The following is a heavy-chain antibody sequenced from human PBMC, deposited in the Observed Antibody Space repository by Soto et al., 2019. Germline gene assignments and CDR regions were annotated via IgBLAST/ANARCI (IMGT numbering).Heavy chain of an antibody. J-gene: IGHJ4*01. V-gene: IGHV5-51*01. CDR3: ARLPRDCNKTSCYYADH. CDR2: MYPGDSDT. CDR1: GYDFNTNW. D-gene: IGHD2-2*01. Sequence: GESLKIACMGSGYDFNTNWFGWVRQLPGKGLEWVGIMYPGDSDTRYNPSLQGHVTLSADVTVSTAFLQWRSLKTSDTGMYFCARLPRDCNKTSCYYADHWGHGTQVTVSS.